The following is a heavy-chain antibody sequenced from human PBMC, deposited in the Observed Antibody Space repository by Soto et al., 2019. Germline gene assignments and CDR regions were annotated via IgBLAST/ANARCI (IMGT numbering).Heavy chain of an antibody. CDR3: ARSYCSSTSCIAYYYGMDV. D-gene: IGHD2-2*01. Sequence: QVPLVQSGAEVKKPGASVKVSCKASGYTFTGYYMHWVRQAPGQGLEWMGWINPNSGGTNYAQKFQGWVTMTRDTSISTAYMELSRLRSDDTAVYYCARSYCSSTSCIAYYYGMDVWGQGTTVTVSS. CDR1: GYTFTGYY. CDR2: INPNSGGT. J-gene: IGHJ6*02. V-gene: IGHV1-2*04.